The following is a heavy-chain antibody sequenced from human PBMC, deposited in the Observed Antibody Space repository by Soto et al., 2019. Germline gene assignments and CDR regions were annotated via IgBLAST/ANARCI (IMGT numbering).Heavy chain of an antibody. Sequence: GASVKVSCKASGYTFTSYGISWVRQAPGQGLEWMGWISAYNGNTNYAQKFQGRVTMTTDTSTSTAYMELRSLRSDDTAVYYCARDRWRDGYDYGPDFWGQGTMVTVYS. CDR2: ISAYNGNT. CDR3: ARDRWRDGYDYGPDF. D-gene: IGHD5-12*01. V-gene: IGHV1-18*01. CDR1: GYTFTSYG. J-gene: IGHJ4*02.